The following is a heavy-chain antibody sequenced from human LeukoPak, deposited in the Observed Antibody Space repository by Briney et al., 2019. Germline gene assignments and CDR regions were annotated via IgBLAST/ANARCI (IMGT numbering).Heavy chain of an antibody. J-gene: IGHJ3*01. D-gene: IGHD2-15*01. Sequence: ASVKVSCKASGYTFTRYYIHWVRQAPGQGLEWMGRIDPNSGVTDYAQKFQGRVTITRDTSISPAYMELTSRTSDDPAEDCWSTAIIVKAFHVWGQGRMVTVCS. CDR3: STAIIVKAFHV. V-gene: IGHV1-2*06. CDR1: GYTFTRYY. CDR2: IDPNSGVT.